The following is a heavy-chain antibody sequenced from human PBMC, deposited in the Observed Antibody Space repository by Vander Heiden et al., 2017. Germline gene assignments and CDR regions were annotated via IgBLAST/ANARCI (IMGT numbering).Heavy chain of an antibody. CDR3: ARVCEYYYDSSGYYPSRWFDP. CDR1: GGSISSSNR. CDR2: IYHSGST. Sequence: QVQLPESGPGLVKPSGTLSLTCAVSGGSISSSNRWSWVRQPPGKGLEWIGEIYHSGSTNYNPSLKSRVTISVDKSKNQFSLKLSSVTAADTAVYYCARVCEYYYDSSGYYPSRWFDPWGQGTLVTVSS. V-gene: IGHV4-4*02. D-gene: IGHD3-22*01. J-gene: IGHJ5*02.